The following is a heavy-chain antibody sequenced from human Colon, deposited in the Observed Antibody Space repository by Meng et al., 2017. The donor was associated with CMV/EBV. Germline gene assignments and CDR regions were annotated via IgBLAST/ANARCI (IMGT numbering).Heavy chain of an antibody. CDR3: AKSYSSGLVGRFDY. Sequence: EVGGGLGQAGGALGLSGGAYGFTFTSYAMAWVRQAQGKGLEWVSAISGGGGSTYYADSVKGRFDISRDNSKNTLYQEMNSLRAEDTAVYYGAKSYSSGLVGRFDYWGQGTLVTVSS. D-gene: IGHD3-22*01. J-gene: IGHJ4*02. V-gene: IGHV3-23*01. CDR1: GFTFTSYA. CDR2: ISGGGGST.